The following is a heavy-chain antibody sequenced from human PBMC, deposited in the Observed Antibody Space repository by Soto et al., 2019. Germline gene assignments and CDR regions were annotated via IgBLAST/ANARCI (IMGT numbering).Heavy chain of an antibody. CDR1: GGSISSSNW. CDR3: ARSIAVAGTLYYFDY. CDR2: IYHSGST. V-gene: IGHV4-4*02. J-gene: IGHJ4*02. D-gene: IGHD6-19*01. Sequence: SETLSLTCAVSGGSISSSNWWSWVRQPPGKGLEWIWEIYHSGSTNYNPSLTSRVTISVDKSKNQFSLKLSSVTAADTAVYYCARSIAVAGTLYYFDYWGQGTLVTVSS.